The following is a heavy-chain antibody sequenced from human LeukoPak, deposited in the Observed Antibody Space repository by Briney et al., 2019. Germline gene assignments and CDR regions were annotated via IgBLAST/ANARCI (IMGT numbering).Heavy chain of an antibody. V-gene: IGHV1-69*13. J-gene: IGHJ6*02. Sequence: ASVKVSCKASGYTFTGYYMHWVRQAPGQGLEWMGGIIPIFGTANYAQKFQGRVTITADESTSTAYMELSSLRSEDTAVYYCARDPGGLHYYYYGMDVWGQGTTVTVSS. CDR2: IIPIFGTA. CDR3: ARDPGGLHYYYYGMDV. CDR1: GYTFTGYY. D-gene: IGHD3-16*01.